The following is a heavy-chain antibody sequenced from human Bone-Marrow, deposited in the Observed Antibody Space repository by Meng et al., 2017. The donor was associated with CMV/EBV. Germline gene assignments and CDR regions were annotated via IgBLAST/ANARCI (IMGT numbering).Heavy chain of an antibody. V-gene: IGHV4-39*07. D-gene: IGHD3-10*01. CDR1: GGSISSSSYY. CDR2: IYYSGST. Sequence: SETLSLTCTVSGGSISSSSYYWGWIRQPPGKGLEWIGSIYYSGSTYYNPSLKSRVTISVDTSKNQSSLKLSSVTAADTAVYYCARMDYYGSGIDYWGQGTLVTVSS. J-gene: IGHJ4*02. CDR3: ARMDYYGSGIDY.